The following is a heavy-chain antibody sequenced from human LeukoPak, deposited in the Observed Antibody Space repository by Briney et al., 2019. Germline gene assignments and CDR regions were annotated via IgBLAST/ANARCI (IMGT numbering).Heavy chain of an antibody. CDR1: GGSISSHY. CDR2: IYYSGSS. D-gene: IGHD6-19*01. CDR3: ARSPQNPGYSSGWYWYFDL. V-gene: IGHV4-59*11. J-gene: IGHJ2*01. Sequence: SETLSLTCSVSGGSISSHYWSWIQQPPGKGLEWIGYIYYSGSSNYNPSLKSRVTISVDTSKNQFSLKLSSVTAADTAVYYCARSPQNPGYSSGWYWYFDLWGRGTLVTVSS.